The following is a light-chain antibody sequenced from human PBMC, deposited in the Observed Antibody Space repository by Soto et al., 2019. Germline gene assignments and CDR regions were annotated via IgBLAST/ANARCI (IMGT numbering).Light chain of an antibody. CDR1: QSVSTRN. V-gene: IGKV3-20*01. J-gene: IGKJ2*01. CDR2: GAS. CDR3: HQFGTSPPAFT. Sequence: EVVLTQSPGTLSLSPGERATLSCRVSQSVSTRNLTWYQQKPGQGPRLLMYGASSRPTGIPDPFRGSGSGTDFTLIITSLEPEDCAVYYGHQFGTSPPAFTFGQGTKLEIK.